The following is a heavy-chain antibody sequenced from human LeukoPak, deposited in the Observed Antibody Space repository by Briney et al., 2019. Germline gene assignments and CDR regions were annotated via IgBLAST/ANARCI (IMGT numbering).Heavy chain of an antibody. J-gene: IGHJ3*02. Sequence: GGSLRLSCAASGFTFSSYWMYWVRQAPGKGLVWVSRIHSDGSTTSYADSVKGRFTISRDNAKNTLYLQMNSLRAEDTAVYYCARGGYCSSSICYSLNAFDIWGQGTMFTVSS. V-gene: IGHV3-74*01. CDR3: ARGGYCSSSICYSLNAFDI. D-gene: IGHD2-2*01. CDR1: GFTFSSYW. CDR2: IHSDGSTT.